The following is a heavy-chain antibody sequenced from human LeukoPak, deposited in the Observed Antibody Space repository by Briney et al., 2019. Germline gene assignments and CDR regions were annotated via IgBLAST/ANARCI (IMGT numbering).Heavy chain of an antibody. V-gene: IGHV3-33*08. CDR2: IWYDGSNK. CDR3: ARDYYDSSGLARFDP. D-gene: IGHD3-22*01. CDR1: GFTFSSYA. J-gene: IGHJ5*02. Sequence: GRSLRLSCAASGFTFSSYAMHWVRQAPGKGLEWVAVIWYDGSNKYYADSVKGRFTISRDNSKNTLYLQMNSLRAEDTAVYYCARDYYDSSGLARFDPWGQGTLVTVSS.